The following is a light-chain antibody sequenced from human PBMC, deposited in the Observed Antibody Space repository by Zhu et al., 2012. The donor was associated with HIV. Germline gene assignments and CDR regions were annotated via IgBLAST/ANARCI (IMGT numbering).Light chain of an antibody. CDR1: QSVSSSQ. V-gene: IGKV3-20*01. CDR3: QHYTNSVVT. CDR2: GAF. J-gene: IGKJ4*01. Sequence: EIVLTQSPGTPSLSPGERVTLYCRASQSVSSSQLVWYQQKPGQAPRLLIYGAFSRATGIPDRFSGSGSGTDFTLTISRLEPEDFAVYYCQHYTNSVVTFGGGTKVEIK.